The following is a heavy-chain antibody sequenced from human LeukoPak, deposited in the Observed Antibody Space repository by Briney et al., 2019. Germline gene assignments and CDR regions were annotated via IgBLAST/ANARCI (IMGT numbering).Heavy chain of an antibody. Sequence: ASVKVSCKASGYTFTSYGLTWVRQAPGQGLEWMGWISTYNTNTYYAQGLQGRVSMTTDTSTSTVYMELSSLRSEDTAVYYCARDLEPIVATILGSYYGMDVWGQGTTVTVSS. CDR1: GYTFTSYG. D-gene: IGHD5-12*01. V-gene: IGHV1-18*01. CDR3: ARDLEPIVATILGSYYGMDV. CDR2: ISTYNTNT. J-gene: IGHJ6*02.